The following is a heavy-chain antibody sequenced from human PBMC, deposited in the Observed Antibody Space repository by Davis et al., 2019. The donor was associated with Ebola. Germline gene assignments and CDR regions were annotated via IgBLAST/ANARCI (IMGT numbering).Heavy chain of an antibody. Sequence: HSQTLSLTCDISGDSVSIHSAGWNWIRQSPSRGLEWLGRTYYSSKWYHDYAVSVKSRITINPYTSKNQFSLQLNSVTPEDTALYYCARGWLRGGMDVWGEGTTVTV. CDR3: ARGWLRGGMDV. V-gene: IGHV6-1*01. CDR2: TYYSSKWYH. D-gene: IGHD5-18*01. J-gene: IGHJ6*02. CDR1: GDSVSIHSAG.